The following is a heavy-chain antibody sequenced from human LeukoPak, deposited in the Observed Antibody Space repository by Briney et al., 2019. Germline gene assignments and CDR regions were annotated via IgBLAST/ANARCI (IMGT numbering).Heavy chain of an antibody. CDR2: IYHSGST. V-gene: IGHV4-30-2*01. D-gene: IGHD3-10*01. CDR1: GGSISSGGYS. CDR3: ARDRMVRGVIWWFDP. Sequence: SQTLSLTCAVSGGSISSGGYSWSWIRQPPGKGLEWIGYIYHSGSTYYNPSLKSRVTISVDTSKNQFSLKLSSVTAADTAVYYCARDRMVRGVIWWFDPWGQGTLVTVSS. J-gene: IGHJ5*02.